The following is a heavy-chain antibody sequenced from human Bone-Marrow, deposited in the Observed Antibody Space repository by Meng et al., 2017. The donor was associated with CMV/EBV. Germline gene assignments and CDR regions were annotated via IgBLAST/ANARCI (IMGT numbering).Heavy chain of an antibody. CDR3: ARPRSGFVVVPSAIDY. CDR1: GFSFSGHA. Sequence: GESLKISCAASGFSFSGHAMHWVRQAPGRGLQWVALLSYDGSKTYLADFVQGRFTISRDNSKNTLYLHMSGLRPDDTALYFCARPRSGFVVVPSAIDYWGRGTQVTVSS. D-gene: IGHD2-15*01. V-gene: IGHV3-30*04. J-gene: IGHJ4*02. CDR2: LSYDGSKT.